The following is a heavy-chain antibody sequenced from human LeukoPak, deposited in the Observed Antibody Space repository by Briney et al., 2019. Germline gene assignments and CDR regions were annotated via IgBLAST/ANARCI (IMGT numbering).Heavy chain of an antibody. Sequence: GESLKISCKVSGYTFTHNWIGWVRQKPGRGLEWLGVVFPADSNTAYNSSFRGQVTISVDKSIDTAYLQWGSLKASDSAIYYCARHRATGTWSDFDYWGQGTVVTVSS. V-gene: IGHV5-51*01. D-gene: IGHD1-14*01. CDR1: GYTFTHNW. CDR2: VFPADSNT. J-gene: IGHJ4*02. CDR3: ARHRATGTWSDFDY.